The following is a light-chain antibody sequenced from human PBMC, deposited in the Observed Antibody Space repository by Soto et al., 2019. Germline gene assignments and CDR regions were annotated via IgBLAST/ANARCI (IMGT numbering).Light chain of an antibody. J-gene: IGLJ3*02. CDR2: EVS. CDR1: NSDVGGYNY. V-gene: IGLV2-8*01. Sequence: QSVLTQPPSASGSPGQSVTISCTGTNSDVGGYNYVSWYQQHPGKAPKLMIYEVSNRPSGVPDRFSGSKSGNTASLTVSGLQAEDEADYYCSSYAGSNTVFAGGTKLTVL. CDR3: SSYAGSNTV.